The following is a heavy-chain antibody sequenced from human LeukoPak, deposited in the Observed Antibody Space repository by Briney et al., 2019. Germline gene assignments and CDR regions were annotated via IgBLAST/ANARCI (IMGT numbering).Heavy chain of an antibody. Sequence: ASAKVSCKASGYNFVGYYLHWVRQAPGQGLEWMAWIDPYTGNTHYAQKFQGRITVTRDTSLSTTYMELNWLTSDDTALYYCAREYSASEHWGQGTLVTVPS. CDR1: GYNFVGYY. J-gene: IGHJ1*01. CDR3: AREYSASEH. D-gene: IGHD5-12*01. V-gene: IGHV1-2*02. CDR2: IDPYTGNT.